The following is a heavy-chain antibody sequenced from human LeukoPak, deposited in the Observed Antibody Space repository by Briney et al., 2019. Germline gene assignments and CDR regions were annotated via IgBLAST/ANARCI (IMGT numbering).Heavy chain of an antibody. CDR2: INPNSGGT. D-gene: IGHD3-10*01. CDR1: GGTFSSYA. Sequence: ASVKVSCKASGGTFSSYAISWVRQAPGQGLEWMGWINPNSGGTNYAQKFQGRVTMTRDTSISTAYMELSRLRSDDTAVYYCARSPYYSGSGSYSKAFLFDYWGQGTLVTVSS. CDR3: ARSPYYSGSGSYSKAFLFDY. J-gene: IGHJ4*02. V-gene: IGHV1-2*02.